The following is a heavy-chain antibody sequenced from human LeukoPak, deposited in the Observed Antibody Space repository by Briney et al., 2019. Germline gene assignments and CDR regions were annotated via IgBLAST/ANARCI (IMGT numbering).Heavy chain of an antibody. Sequence: GGSLRLSCAASGFTFSSYSMNWVRQAPGKGLEWVSSISSSSSYIYYADSVKGRFTISRDNAKNSLYLQMNSLRAEDTAVYYCARDQYGDYGTPDAFDIWGQGTMVTVSS. D-gene: IGHD4-17*01. CDR1: GFTFSSYS. CDR3: ARDQYGDYGTPDAFDI. CDR2: ISSSSSYI. V-gene: IGHV3-21*01. J-gene: IGHJ3*02.